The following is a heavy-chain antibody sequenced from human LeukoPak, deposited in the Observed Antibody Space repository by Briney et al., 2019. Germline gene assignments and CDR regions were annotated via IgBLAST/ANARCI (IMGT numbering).Heavy chain of an antibody. CDR3: ARDPYYDSSGYTYIDY. J-gene: IGHJ4*02. CDR1: GYTFTSYG. V-gene: IGHV1-18*01. Sequence: ASVKVSCKASGYTFTSYGISWVRQAPGQGLEWMGWISAYNGNTNYAQKLQGRVTMTTDTSTSTAYMELRSLRSDDTAVYYCARDPYYDSSGYTYIDYWGQGTLVTVSS. D-gene: IGHD3-22*01. CDR2: ISAYNGNT.